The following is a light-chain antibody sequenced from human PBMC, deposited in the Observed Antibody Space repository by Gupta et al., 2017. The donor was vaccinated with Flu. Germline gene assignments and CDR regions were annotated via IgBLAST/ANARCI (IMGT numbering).Light chain of an antibody. CDR1: QRVSSSY. J-gene: IGKJ4*01. CDR3: QQYGSSPPLT. V-gene: IGKV3-20*01. CDR2: GVS. Sequence: EIVLTQCPGTLSLSPGEGATLSCMASQRVSSSYLAWYQQKLGQAPRHLLYGVSSSATGSPDRFSGSGSGTDFTLTSSSLEPEDFAVYYCQQYGSSPPLTFGGGTKVEIK.